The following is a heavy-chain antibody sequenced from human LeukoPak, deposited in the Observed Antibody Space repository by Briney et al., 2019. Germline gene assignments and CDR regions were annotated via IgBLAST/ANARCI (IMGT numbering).Heavy chain of an antibody. V-gene: IGHV1-69*13. Sequence: GASVKVSFKASVGTFSTYAISWVRQAPGQGLEWMGGIIPILGTAKYPQRFQGRVTITADEITSTAYMELSSLTSEDTAVYYCASNTKYYEGSGHYVFDFWGQGTLVSVSS. D-gene: IGHD3-22*01. CDR1: VGTFSTYA. J-gene: IGHJ4*02. CDR2: IIPILGTA. CDR3: ASNTKYYEGSGHYVFDF.